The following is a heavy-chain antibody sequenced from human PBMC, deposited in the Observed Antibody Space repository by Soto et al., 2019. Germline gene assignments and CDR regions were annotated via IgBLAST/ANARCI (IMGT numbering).Heavy chain of an antibody. Sequence: PGGSLRPSCAVSGFTLSSNTMNWVRQAPGKGLEWISYIPRTSRTTTYADSVKGRFTIARDNTNNSLYRQMNSLRDEDTVVYYCSRRSTMVRGPYYYYTMDVWGQGTTVTVSS. D-gene: IGHD3-10*01. CDR1: GFTLSSNT. CDR3: SRRSTMVRGPYYYYTMDV. CDR2: IPRTSRTT. J-gene: IGHJ6*02. V-gene: IGHV3-48*02.